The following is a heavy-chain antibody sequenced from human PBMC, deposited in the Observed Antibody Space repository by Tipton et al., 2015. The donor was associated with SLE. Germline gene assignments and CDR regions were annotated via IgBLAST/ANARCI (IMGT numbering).Heavy chain of an antibody. J-gene: IGHJ4*02. Sequence: SLRLSCAASGFTFSSYAMSWVRQAPGKGLEWVSAISGSGGSIYYADSVKGRFTISRDNSKNTLYLQMNSLRAEDTAVYYCAKAPLGTMVQSGYFDYWGQGTLVTVSS. CDR1: GFTFSSYA. CDR3: AKAPLGTMVQSGYFDY. CDR2: ISGSGGSI. V-gene: IGHV3-23*01. D-gene: IGHD4/OR15-4a*01.